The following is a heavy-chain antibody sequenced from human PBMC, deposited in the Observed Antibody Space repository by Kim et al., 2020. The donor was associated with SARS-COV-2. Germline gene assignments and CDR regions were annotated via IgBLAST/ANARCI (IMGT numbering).Heavy chain of an antibody. D-gene: IGHD3-10*01. Sequence: GGSLRLSCSASGFTFSSYAMHWVRQAPGKGLEYVSAISSNGGSTYYADSVKGRFTISRDNSKNTLYLQMSSLRAEDTAVYYCVPLPEAGSGSYKDYWGQGTLVTVSS. V-gene: IGHV3-64D*06. CDR2: ISSNGGST. J-gene: IGHJ4*02. CDR3: VPLPEAGSGSYKDY. CDR1: GFTFSSYA.